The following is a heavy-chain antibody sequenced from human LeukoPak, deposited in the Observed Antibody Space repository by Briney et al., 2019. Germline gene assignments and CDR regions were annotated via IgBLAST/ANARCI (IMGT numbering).Heavy chain of an antibody. Sequence: SETLSLTCTVSGGSISTNNCYWGWIRQSPGKGLEWIGSIYYSGSTYDNPSLRSRVTISVDTSKNQFSLKVTSVTAADTAVYYCARLNYGDGDYWGQGTLVTVSS. CDR3: ARLNYGDGDY. D-gene: IGHD4-17*01. J-gene: IGHJ4*02. V-gene: IGHV4-39*01. CDR2: IYYSGST. CDR1: GGSISTNNCY.